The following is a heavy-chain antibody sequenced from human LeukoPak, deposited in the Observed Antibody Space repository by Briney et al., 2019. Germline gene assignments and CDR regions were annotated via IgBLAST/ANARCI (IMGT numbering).Heavy chain of an antibody. CDR2: ISGSGDGT. D-gene: IGHD3-10*01. Sequence: GGSLRLSCAASGFTFSGYSMHWVRQAPGKGLECVAYISGSGDGTEYADSVKGRFTISRDNSKTTLYLQMGSLRVEDMAVYYCARQKGSGSNWFDHWGQGTLVTVSS. CDR3: ARQKGSGSNWFDH. J-gene: IGHJ5*02. V-gene: IGHV3-64*02. CDR1: GFTFSGYS.